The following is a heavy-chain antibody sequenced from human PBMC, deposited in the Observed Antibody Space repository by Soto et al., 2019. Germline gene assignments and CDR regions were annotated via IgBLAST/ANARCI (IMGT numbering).Heavy chain of an antibody. D-gene: IGHD6-19*01. CDR3: ARSLSLRGYDGVGYSSGWSY. CDR1: GYSFTSYA. CDR2: INAGNGDT. J-gene: IGHJ4*02. Sequence: QVQFVQSGAEVKKPGASVKVSCKASGYSFTSYAMHWVRQAPGQRLEWMGWINAGNGDTKYSQKFQGRVTITRDTSASTAYMELSSLRSEDTAVYYCARSLSLRGYDGVGYSSGWSYWGQGTLVTVSS. V-gene: IGHV1-3*01.